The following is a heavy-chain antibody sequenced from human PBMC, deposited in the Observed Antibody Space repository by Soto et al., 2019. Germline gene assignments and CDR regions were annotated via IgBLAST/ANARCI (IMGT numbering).Heavy chain of an antibody. Sequence: PSETLSLTCTVSGGSISSSSYYWGWIRQPPGKGLEWIGSIYYSGSTYYNPSLKSRVTISVDTSKNQFSLKLSSVTAADTAVYYCARHNGDYFDYWGQGTLVTVCS. CDR3: ARHNGDYFDY. V-gene: IGHV4-39*01. CDR2: IYYSGST. CDR1: GGSISSSSYY. J-gene: IGHJ4*02. D-gene: IGHD4-17*01.